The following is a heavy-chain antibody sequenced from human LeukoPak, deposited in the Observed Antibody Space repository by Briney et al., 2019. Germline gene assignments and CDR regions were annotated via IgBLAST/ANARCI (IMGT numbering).Heavy chain of an antibody. V-gene: IGHV1-69*04. D-gene: IGHD1-7*01. J-gene: IGHJ5*02. CDR3: ARSGLELRKNWFDP. CDR2: IIPILGIA. Sequence: ASVKVSCKASGGTFSSYAISWVRQAPGQGLEWMGRIIPILGIANYAQKFQGRVTITADKSTSTACMELSSLRSEDTAVYYCARSGLELRKNWFDPWGQGTLVTVSS. CDR1: GGTFSSYA.